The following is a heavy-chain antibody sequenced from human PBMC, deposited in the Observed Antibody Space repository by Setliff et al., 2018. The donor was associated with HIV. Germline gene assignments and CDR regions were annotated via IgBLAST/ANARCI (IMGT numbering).Heavy chain of an antibody. J-gene: IGHJ3*02. CDR2: ICTSGSI. Sequence: PSETLSLTCSVSGGSMSSYYWSWIRQTASKGLEWIGRICTSGSIIYNPSLRSRVTMSVDTSKNQFSLKLSSVTAADTAVYYCARVFPPTRGAPFGIPPGAFDIWGQGTMVTVSS. V-gene: IGHV4-4*07. CDR3: ARVFPPTRGAPFGIPPGAFDI. CDR1: GGSMSSYY. D-gene: IGHD2-21*01.